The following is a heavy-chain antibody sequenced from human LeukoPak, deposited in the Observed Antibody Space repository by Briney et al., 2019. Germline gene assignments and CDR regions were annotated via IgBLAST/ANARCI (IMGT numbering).Heavy chain of an antibody. J-gene: IGHJ4*02. CDR2: IWYDGSNK. Sequence: GGSQRLSCAASGFTFSSYGMHWVRQAPGKGLEWVAVIWYDGSNKYYADSVKGRFTISRDNSKNTLYLQMNSLRAEDTAVYYCARDHYYDSSGPDYWGQGTLVTVSS. V-gene: IGHV3-33*01. D-gene: IGHD3-22*01. CDR3: ARDHYYDSSGPDY. CDR1: GFTFSSYG.